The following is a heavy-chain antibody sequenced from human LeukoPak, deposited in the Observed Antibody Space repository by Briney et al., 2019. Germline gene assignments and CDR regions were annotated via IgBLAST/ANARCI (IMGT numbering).Heavy chain of an antibody. D-gene: IGHD3-10*01. CDR1: GFTFSGYG. Sequence: GGSLRLSCAASGFTFSGYGMHWVRQAPGKGLEWVAVIYYDGNNKHYADSVKGRFTISRDNPKNTLYLQMNSLRAEDTAVYYCARWGSGTYNAYDHYGMDVWGQGTTVTVSS. CDR2: IYYDGNNK. V-gene: IGHV3-33*01. CDR3: ARWGSGTYNAYDHYGMDV. J-gene: IGHJ6*02.